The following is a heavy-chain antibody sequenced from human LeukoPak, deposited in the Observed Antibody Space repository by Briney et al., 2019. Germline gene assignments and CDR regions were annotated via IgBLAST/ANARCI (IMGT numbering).Heavy chain of an antibody. CDR1: GFTVSNNY. CDR3: ARVTTYGDYLDY. D-gene: IGHD4-17*01. Sequence: GGSLRLSCAASGFTVSNNYMSWVRQAPGKGLEWVSVIYSGGSTYYTDSVKGRFTISRDTSKNTLYLQMKSLRAEDTAVYYCARVTTYGDYLDYWGQGTLVTVSS. J-gene: IGHJ4*02. CDR2: IYSGGST. V-gene: IGHV3-53*01.